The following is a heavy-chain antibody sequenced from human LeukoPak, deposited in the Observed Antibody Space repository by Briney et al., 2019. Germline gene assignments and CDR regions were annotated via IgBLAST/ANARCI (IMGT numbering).Heavy chain of an antibody. CDR1: GYDFNTYW. D-gene: IGHD5-12*01. CDR2: VYPGDSDA. CDR3: ARHRISDYDSGVSWCDP. J-gene: IGHJ5*02. Sequence: GESLKISCKGSGYDFNTYWIGWVRQMPGKGLEWMGIVYPGDSDAKYRPSFQGQVTISADKSISTAYLQWSSLKASDTAMYYCARHRISDYDSGVSWCDPWGQGTLVTVSS. V-gene: IGHV5-51*01.